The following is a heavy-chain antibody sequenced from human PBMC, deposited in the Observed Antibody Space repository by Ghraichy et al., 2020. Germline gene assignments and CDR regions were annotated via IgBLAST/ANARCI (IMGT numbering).Heavy chain of an antibody. V-gene: IGHV3-53*01. J-gene: IGHJ6*02. D-gene: IGHD1/OR15-1a*01. CDR2: IYSGGST. Sequence: GESLNISCAASGFTVSSNYMSWVRQAPGKGLEWVSVIYSGGSTYYADSVKGRFTNSRDNSKNTLYLQMNSLRAEDTAVYYCARVVTGTQYYYYGMDVWGQGTTVTVSS. CDR3: ARVVTGTQYYYYGMDV. CDR1: GFTVSSNY.